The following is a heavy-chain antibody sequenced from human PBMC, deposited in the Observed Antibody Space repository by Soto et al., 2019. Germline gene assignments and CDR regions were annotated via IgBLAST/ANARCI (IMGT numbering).Heavy chain of an antibody. CDR3: ARERTPRYYDFWSGYYTTHYYYGMDV. J-gene: IGHJ6*02. CDR1: GYTFTSYG. D-gene: IGHD3-3*01. Sequence: RASVKVSCKASGYTFTSYGISWVRQAPGQGLEWMGWISAYNGNTNYAQKLQGRVTMTTDTSTSTAYMELRSLRSDDTAVYYCARERTPRYYDFWSGYYTTHYYYGMDVWGQGTTVTVSS. CDR2: ISAYNGNT. V-gene: IGHV1-18*01.